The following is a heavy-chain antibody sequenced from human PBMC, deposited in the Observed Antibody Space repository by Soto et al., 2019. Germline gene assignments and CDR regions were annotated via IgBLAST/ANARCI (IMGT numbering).Heavy chain of an antibody. CDR2: IYPSGTI. CDR1: GVSITTTGDS. Sequence: PSDSLSLRCAASGVSITTTGDSVSWIRQPPGKGLEWIGYIYPSGTIFYNPPLNSRVTISADTSNNQFSLKLTSVTAADTAVYFCATYTAFAKYYFDYWGRGTLVTVSS. CDR3: ATYTAFAKYYFDY. J-gene: IGHJ4*02. V-gene: IGHV4-30-2*01. D-gene: IGHD3-16*01.